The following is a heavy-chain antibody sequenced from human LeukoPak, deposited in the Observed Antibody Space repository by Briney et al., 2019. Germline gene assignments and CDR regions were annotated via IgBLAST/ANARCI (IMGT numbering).Heavy chain of an antibody. CDR1: GGSIRSYY. J-gene: IGHJ4*02. CDR3: ARGSLFDY. CDR2: IYYSGST. Sequence: SETLSLTCTVSGGSIRSYYWSWIREPPGKGLEWIGYIYYSGSTNYNPSLKSRVTISVDTSKNQFSLKLSSVTAADTAVYYCARGSLFDYWGQGTLVTVSS. V-gene: IGHV4-59*01.